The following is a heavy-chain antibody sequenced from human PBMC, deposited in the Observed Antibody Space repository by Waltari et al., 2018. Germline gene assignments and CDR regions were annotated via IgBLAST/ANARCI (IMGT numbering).Heavy chain of an antibody. Sequence: GESGGGLVQPGRSLRLSCAASGFTFDDYAMHWVRQAPGKGLEWVSGISWNSGSIGYADSVKGRFTISRDNAKNSLYLQMNSLRAEDTALYYCAKDGKGATPDYYYMEVWGKGTTVTVSS. CDR3: AKDGKGATPDYYYMEV. D-gene: IGHD1-26*01. J-gene: IGHJ6*03. CDR1: GFTFDDYA. V-gene: IGHV3-9*01. CDR2: ISWNSGSI.